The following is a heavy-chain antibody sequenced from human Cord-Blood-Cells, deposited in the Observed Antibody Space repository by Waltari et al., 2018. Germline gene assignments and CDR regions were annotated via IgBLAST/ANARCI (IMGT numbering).Heavy chain of an antibody. Sequence: QVQLVQSGAEVKKPGASVKVSCKASGYTFTGYYMHWVRQAPGPGLEWMGWINPNSGGTNYAQKFQGWVTMTRDTSISTAYMELSRLRSDDTAVYYCARDRNRAFWSGYYAFDIWGQGTMVTVSS. CDR2: INPNSGGT. V-gene: IGHV1-2*04. D-gene: IGHD3-3*01. J-gene: IGHJ3*02. CDR3: ARDRNRAFWSGYYAFDI. CDR1: GYTFTGYY.